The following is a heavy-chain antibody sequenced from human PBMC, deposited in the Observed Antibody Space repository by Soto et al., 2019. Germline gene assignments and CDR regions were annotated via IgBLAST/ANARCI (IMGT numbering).Heavy chain of an antibody. D-gene: IGHD6-19*01. CDR2: IVVGSGNT. CDR3: AGSGWDDY. J-gene: IGHJ4*02. V-gene: IGHV1-58*01. Sequence: QMQLVQSGPEVKKPGTSVKVSCKASGFTFTSSAVQWVRQARGQRLEWIGWIVVGSGNTNYAQKFQERVTITRDMSTSTXYMXXSXLRSEDTAXXXXAGSGWDDYWGQGTLVTVSS. CDR1: GFTFTSSA.